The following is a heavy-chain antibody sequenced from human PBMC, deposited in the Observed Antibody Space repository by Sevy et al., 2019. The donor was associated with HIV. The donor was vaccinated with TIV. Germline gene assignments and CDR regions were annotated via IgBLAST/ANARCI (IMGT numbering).Heavy chain of an antibody. D-gene: IGHD5-18*01. Sequence: GGSLRLSCAASGFTVNSNYMTWVRQAPGKGLEGVSVIHSDDTTYHADSVKDRFTISRDNFKNKLYLHMCSLRTEDTAVYYGARGKSGYSCALNYWGQGTLVTVSS. J-gene: IGHJ4*02. CDR1: GFTVNSNY. CDR2: IHSDDTT. CDR3: ARGKSGYSCALNY. V-gene: IGHV3-66*01.